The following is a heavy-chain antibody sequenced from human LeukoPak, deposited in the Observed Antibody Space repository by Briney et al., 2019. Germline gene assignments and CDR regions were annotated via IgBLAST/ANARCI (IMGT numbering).Heavy chain of an antibody. Sequence: GGSLRLSCATSGFSFTDYPMNWVRQAPGKGLEWVANIKQDGSEKYYVDSVRGRFTISRDNAKNSLYLQMNSLRAEDTAVYYCARAYFDYWGQGTLVTVSS. CDR3: ARAYFDY. CDR1: GFSFTDYP. J-gene: IGHJ4*02. CDR2: IKQDGSEK. V-gene: IGHV3-7*05.